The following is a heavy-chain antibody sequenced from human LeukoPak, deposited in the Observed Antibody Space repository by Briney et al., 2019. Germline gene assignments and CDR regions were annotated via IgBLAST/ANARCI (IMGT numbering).Heavy chain of an antibody. D-gene: IGHD3-3*01. J-gene: IGHJ3*02. CDR3: ARGNRLRFLEWLLPHDAFDI. V-gene: IGHV4-39*07. Sequence: SETLSLTCTVSGGSISSSSYYWGWIRQPPGKGLEWIGSIYYSGSTYYNPSLKSRVTISVDTSKNQFSLKLSSVTAADTAVYYCARGNRLRFLEWLLPHDAFDIWGQGTMVTVSS. CDR1: GGSISSSSYY. CDR2: IYYSGST.